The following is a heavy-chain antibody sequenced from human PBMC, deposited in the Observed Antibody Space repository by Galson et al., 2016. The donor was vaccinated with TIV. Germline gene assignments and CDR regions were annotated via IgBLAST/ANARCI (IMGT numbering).Heavy chain of an antibody. CDR1: GRPVSINY. Sequence: SLRSDWAAYGRPVSINYMTWVRQAPGKGLEWVSLISDGGNTYYPDSVKGRFTISRDNSKNTLYLQMNSLRVEDTAVYYCARDRVVDATYYYYYYGMDVWGQGTAVTVSS. V-gene: IGHV3-66*02. D-gene: IGHD2-15*01. CDR2: ISDGGNT. J-gene: IGHJ6*02. CDR3: ARDRVVDATYYYYYYGMDV.